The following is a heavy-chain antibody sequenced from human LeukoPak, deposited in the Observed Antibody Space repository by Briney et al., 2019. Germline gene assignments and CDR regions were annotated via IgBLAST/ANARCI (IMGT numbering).Heavy chain of an antibody. CDR2: ISAYNGNT. V-gene: IGHV1-18*01. Sequence: ASVKVSCKASGYRFSSYGISWVRQAPGQGLEWMGWISAYNGNTNYAQKLQGRVTMTTDTSTSTAYMELRSLRSDDTAVYYCARGGDNIVVVPAAIDYWGQGTLVTVSS. D-gene: IGHD2-2*02. CDR1: GYRFSSYG. CDR3: ARGGDNIVVVPAAIDY. J-gene: IGHJ4*02.